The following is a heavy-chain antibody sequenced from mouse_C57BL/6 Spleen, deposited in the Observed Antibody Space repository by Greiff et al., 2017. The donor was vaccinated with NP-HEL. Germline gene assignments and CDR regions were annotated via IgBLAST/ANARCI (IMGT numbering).Heavy chain of an antibody. CDR2: IDPSDSYT. V-gene: IGHV1-59*01. CDR1: GYTFTSYW. Sequence: VQLQQSGAELVRPGTSVKLSCKASGYTFTSYWMHWVKQRPGQGLEWIGVIDPSDSYTNYNQKFKGKATLTVDTSSSTAYMQLSSLTSEDSAVYYCARKRDSSDYWGQGTTLTVSS. D-gene: IGHD3-2*01. J-gene: IGHJ2*01. CDR3: ARKRDSSDY.